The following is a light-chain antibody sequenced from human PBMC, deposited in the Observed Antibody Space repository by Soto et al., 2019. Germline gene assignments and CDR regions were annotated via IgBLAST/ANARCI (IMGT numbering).Light chain of an antibody. CDR1: QGIGIY. V-gene: IGKV1-12*01. J-gene: IGKJ2*01. Sequence: DIQMTQSPSSVSASVGDRVTITCRASQGIGIYLAWYQQKPGKAPKLLIYAASTLQSGVPSRFRGSGSGTDFALTISSLQPEDFATYFCQQANSLPYTFGQGTKVDIK. CDR2: AAS. CDR3: QQANSLPYT.